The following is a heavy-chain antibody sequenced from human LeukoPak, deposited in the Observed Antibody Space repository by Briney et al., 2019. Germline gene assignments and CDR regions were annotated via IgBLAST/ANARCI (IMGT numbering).Heavy chain of an antibody. V-gene: IGHV1-2*02. CDR1: GYTFTGYY. CDR2: INPISGGT. Sequence: ASVKVSCKSSGYTFTGYYMHWVRQAPGQGLEWMGFINPISGGTNYAQNFQGRVTMTRDTSISAAYMELSSLRSDDTAVYYCTRESRYGGNYSDYWGQGTLVTVSS. CDR3: TRESRYGGNYSDY. J-gene: IGHJ4*02. D-gene: IGHD4-23*01.